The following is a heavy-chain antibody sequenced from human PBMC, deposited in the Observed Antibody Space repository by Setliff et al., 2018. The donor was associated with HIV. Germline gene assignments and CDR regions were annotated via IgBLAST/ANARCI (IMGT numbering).Heavy chain of an antibody. CDR2: IIPLFGTE. CDR1: GGTFSSYA. J-gene: IGHJ5*02. D-gene: IGHD2-2*01. Sequence: GASVKVSCKASGGTFSSYAISWVRQAPGQGLEWMGGIIPLFGTENYAQKFQGGVTITADESTSTAYMDLTNLRPEDTAVYYCARGRRVVPAAESNWFDPWGQGTLVTVSS. CDR3: ARGRRVVPAAESNWFDP. V-gene: IGHV1-69*13.